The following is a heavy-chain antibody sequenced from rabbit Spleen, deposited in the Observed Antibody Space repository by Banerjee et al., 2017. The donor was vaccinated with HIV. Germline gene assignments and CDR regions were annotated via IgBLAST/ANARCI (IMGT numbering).Heavy chain of an antibody. CDR1: GFSFSNKAV. J-gene: IGHJ6*01. D-gene: IGHD8-1*01. Sequence: QEQLVESGGGLVKPQGSLKLSCTASGFSFSNKAVMCWVRQAPGKGLEWIACIYAGSSDSTYSATWAKGRFTLSKTSSTTVTLRMTSLTAADTATYFCARDVGTSFSTYGMDLWGPGTLVTVS. V-gene: IGHV1S45*01. CDR3: ARDVGTSFSTYGMDL. CDR2: IYAGSSDST.